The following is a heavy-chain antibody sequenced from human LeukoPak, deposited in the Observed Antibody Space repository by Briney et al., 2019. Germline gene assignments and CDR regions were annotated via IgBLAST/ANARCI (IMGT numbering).Heavy chain of an antibody. D-gene: IGHD6-13*01. CDR3: AKDAVRIARTLNFFDY. Sequence: GGSLRLSCAASGFTFSSYGMHWVRQAPGKGLEWVAFIRYDGSNKYHADSVKGRFTISRDNSKNTLYLQMNSLRAEDTAVYYCAKDAVRIARTLNFFDYWGQGTLVTVSS. CDR1: GFTFSSYG. J-gene: IGHJ4*02. V-gene: IGHV3-30*02. CDR2: IRYDGSNK.